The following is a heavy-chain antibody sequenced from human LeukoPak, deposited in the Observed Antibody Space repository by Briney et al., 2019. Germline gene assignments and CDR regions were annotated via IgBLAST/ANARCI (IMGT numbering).Heavy chain of an antibody. Sequence: PSETLSLTCTVSGGSISSYYWSWIRQPPGKGLEWIGYIYYSGSTNYNPSLKSRVTISVDTSKNQFSLKLSSVTAADTAVYYCARVYRYYDILTGYYKEDWYFDLWGRGTLVTVS. CDR1: GGSISSYY. V-gene: IGHV4-59*01. CDR2: IYYSGST. CDR3: ARVYRYYDILTGYYKEDWYFDL. D-gene: IGHD3-9*01. J-gene: IGHJ2*01.